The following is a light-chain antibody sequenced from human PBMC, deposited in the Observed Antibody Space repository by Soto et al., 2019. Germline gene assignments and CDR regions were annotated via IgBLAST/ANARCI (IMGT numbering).Light chain of an antibody. CDR2: DAS. CDR1: QSVSSY. Sequence: EIVLTQSPATLSLSPGERATLSCRASQSVSSYLAWYQQKPGQAPRLLIYDASNRATGIPARFSGSGSGTDFTLTITSLEPEAFAVYYCQQRTNWPRYTVGQGTKLEIK. J-gene: IGKJ2*01. CDR3: QQRTNWPRYT. V-gene: IGKV3-11*01.